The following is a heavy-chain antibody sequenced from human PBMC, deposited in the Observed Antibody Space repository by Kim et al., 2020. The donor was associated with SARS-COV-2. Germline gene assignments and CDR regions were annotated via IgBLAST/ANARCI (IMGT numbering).Heavy chain of an antibody. Sequence: GGSLRLSCAASGFTFDDYTMHWVRQAPGKGLEWVSLISWDGGSTYYADSVKGRFTISRDNSKNSLYLQMNSLRTEDTALYYCAKDIYSGSTYYYYGMDVWGQGPPVPVSS. V-gene: IGHV3-43*01. CDR2: ISWDGGST. CDR3: AKDIYSGSTYYYYGMDV. CDR1: GFTFDDYT. J-gene: IGHJ6*02. D-gene: IGHD2-15*01.